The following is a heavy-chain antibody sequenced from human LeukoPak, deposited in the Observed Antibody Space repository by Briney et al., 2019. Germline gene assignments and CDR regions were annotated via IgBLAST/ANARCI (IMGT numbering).Heavy chain of an antibody. CDR1: GFTFSSYA. Sequence: GGSLRLSCAASGFTFSSYAMHWVRQAPGKGLEWVAVISYDGSNKYYADSVKGRFTISRDNSKNTLYLQMNSLRAEDTAVYYCARVPTPLGSGLFDYWGQGTLVTVSP. D-gene: IGHD3-10*01. CDR2: ISYDGSNK. V-gene: IGHV3-30*04. J-gene: IGHJ4*02. CDR3: ARVPTPLGSGLFDY.